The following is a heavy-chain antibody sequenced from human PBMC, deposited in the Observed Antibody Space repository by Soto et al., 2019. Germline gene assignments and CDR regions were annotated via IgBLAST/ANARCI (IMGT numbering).Heavy chain of an antibody. V-gene: IGHV1-69*01. J-gene: IGHJ4*02. D-gene: IGHD1-26*01. CDR2: IIPIFGTA. CDR3: AREGSHEEWELRYFDY. Sequence: QVQLVQPGAEVKKPGSSVKVSCKASGGTFSSYAISWVRQAPGQGLEWMGGIIPIFGTANYAQKFQGRVTITADESTSTAYMELSSLRSEDTAVYYCAREGSHEEWELRYFDYWGQGTLVTVSS. CDR1: GGTFSSYA.